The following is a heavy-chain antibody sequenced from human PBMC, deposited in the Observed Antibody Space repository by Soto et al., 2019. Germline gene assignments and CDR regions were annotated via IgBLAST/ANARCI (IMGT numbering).Heavy chain of an antibody. Sequence: QVRLQESGPGLVEPSGTLSLTCTVSGGSIYTDDWWTWVRQTPGKGLEWIGEVHQLVGTNYNPSLRSRVIISIDKSKNQFSLELTSVTAADTAVYYCANWGGLNFPRLYWGPGTLVAVSS. CDR2: VHQLVGT. CDR3: ANWGGLNFPRLY. V-gene: IGHV4-4*02. J-gene: IGHJ4*02. D-gene: IGHD3-16*01. CDR1: GGSIYTDDW.